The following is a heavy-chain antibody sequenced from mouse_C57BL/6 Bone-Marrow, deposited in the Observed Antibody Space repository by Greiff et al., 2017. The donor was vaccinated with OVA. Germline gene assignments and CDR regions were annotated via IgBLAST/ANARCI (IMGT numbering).Heavy chain of an antibody. V-gene: IGHV5-6*02. D-gene: IGHD4-1*01. CDR2: ISSGGSYT. J-gene: IGHJ2*01. CDR3: ASLTGYFDY. CDR1: GFTFSSYG. Sequence: DVMLVESGGDLVKPGGSLKLSCAASGFTFSSYGMSWVRQTPDKRLEWVATISSGGSYTYYPDSVKGRFTISRDNAKNTLYLQMSSLKSEDTAMYYCASLTGYFDYWGQGTTLTVSS.